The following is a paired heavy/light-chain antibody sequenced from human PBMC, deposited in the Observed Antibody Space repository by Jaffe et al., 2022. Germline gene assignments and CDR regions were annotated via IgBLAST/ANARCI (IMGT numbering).Light chain of an antibody. J-gene: IGKJ1*01. CDR3: QHYFGDSAT. CDR2: RAS. Sequence: DIQMTQSPSTLSASVGDRVTITCRASQSIGVWLAWYQQKPGKAPNFLIYRASTLESGVPSRFSGSGSGTEFTLTISGLQPDDSAIYYCQHYFGDSATFGQGTRVEIK. V-gene: IGKV1-5*03. CDR1: QSIGVW.
Heavy chain of an antibody. CDR3: AKERSRGTMADNFDS. CDR1: GFPFSAYA. D-gene: IGHD3-3*01. V-gene: IGHV3-23*01. Sequence: EVQLLESGGALVQPGGSLRLSCAASGFPFSAYAMNWVRQAPGKGLEWVSSIRNDGGRTSYADALKGQFTISRDNSNNTLYLQMNSLRAEDTAVYYCAKERSRGTMADNFDSWGQGALVTVSS. J-gene: IGHJ4*02. CDR2: IRNDGGRT.